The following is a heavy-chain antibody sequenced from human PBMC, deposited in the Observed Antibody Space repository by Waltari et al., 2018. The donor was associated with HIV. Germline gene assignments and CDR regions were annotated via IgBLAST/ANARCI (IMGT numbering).Heavy chain of an antibody. J-gene: IGHJ5*02. CDR2: LYPGNSDT. CDR1: GYNFTNYW. V-gene: IGHV5-51*01. Sequence: EVYLVQSGAEVKNSGESLKISCKGSGYNFTNYWSGWVRQMPGKGLEWIGILYPGNSDTRYSPSFQGQVTISADKSISTAYLQWSSVRASDTAMYYCARRSVSGSANWFDPWGRGTLVTVSS. CDR3: ARRSVSGSANWFDP. D-gene: IGHD2-15*01.